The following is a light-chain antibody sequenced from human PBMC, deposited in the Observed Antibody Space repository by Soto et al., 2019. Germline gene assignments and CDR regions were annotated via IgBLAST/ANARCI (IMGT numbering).Light chain of an antibody. Sequence: QSALTQPASVSGSPGQSITISCTGTSSDVGGYNYVSWYQYHPGKAPKLMIYDVSDRPSGISNRFSGSKSGNTASLTISGRQAEDEAAYYCSSYTTSSTLVFGGGTQLTVL. V-gene: IGLV2-14*03. J-gene: IGLJ2*01. CDR2: DVS. CDR3: SSYTTSSTLV. CDR1: SSDVGGYNY.